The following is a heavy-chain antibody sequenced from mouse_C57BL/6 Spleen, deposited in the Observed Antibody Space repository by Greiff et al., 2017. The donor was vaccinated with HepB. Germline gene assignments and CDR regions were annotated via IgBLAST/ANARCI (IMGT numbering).Heavy chain of an antibody. J-gene: IGHJ1*03. CDR3: ARMGYYGSRTYWYFDV. CDR2: ISSGSSTI. Sequence: DVHLVESGGGLVKPGGSLKLSCAASGFTFSDYGMHWVRQAPEKGLEWVAYISSGSSTIYYADTVKGRFTISRDNAKNTLFLQMTSLRSEDTAMYYCARMGYYGSRTYWYFDVWGTGTTVTVSS. CDR1: GFTFSDYG. D-gene: IGHD1-1*01. V-gene: IGHV5-17*01.